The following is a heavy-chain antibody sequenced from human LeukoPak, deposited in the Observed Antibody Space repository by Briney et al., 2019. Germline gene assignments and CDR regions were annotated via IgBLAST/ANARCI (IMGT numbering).Heavy chain of an antibody. V-gene: IGHV4-34*01. CDR3: ARAYRGSYRIDY. D-gene: IGHD1-26*01. Sequence: NTSETLSLTCAVYGGSFSGYYWSWIRQPPVKGLEWIGEINHSGSTNYNPSLKSRVTISVDTSKNQFSLKLSSVTAADTAVYYCARAYRGSYRIDYWGQGTLVTVSS. CDR1: GGSFSGYY. CDR2: INHSGST. J-gene: IGHJ4*02.